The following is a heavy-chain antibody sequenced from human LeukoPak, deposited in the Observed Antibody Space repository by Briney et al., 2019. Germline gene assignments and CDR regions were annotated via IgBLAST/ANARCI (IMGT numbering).Heavy chain of an antibody. J-gene: IGHJ6*02. V-gene: IGHV4-59*01. CDR1: GGSFNSYY. CDR2: IYYSGST. D-gene: IGHD3-9*01. CDR3: GASPRYYDILTGYYPYYYYGMDV. Sequence: SETLSLTCTVSGGSFNSYYWSWIRQPPGKGLEWIGYIYYSGSTNYNPSLKSRVTISVDTSKNQFSLKLSSVTAADTAVYYCGASPRYYDILTGYYPYYYYGMDVWGQGTTVTVSS.